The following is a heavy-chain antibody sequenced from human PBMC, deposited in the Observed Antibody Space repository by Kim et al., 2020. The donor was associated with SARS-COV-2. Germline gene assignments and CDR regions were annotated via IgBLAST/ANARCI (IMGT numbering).Heavy chain of an antibody. Sequence: SETLSLTCTVSGGSVSSGSYYWSWIRQPPGKGLEWIGYIYYSGSTNYNPSLKSRVTISVDTSKNQFSLKLSSVTAADTAVYYCARVLGPDIVVVPAAWAFDIWGQGTMVTVSS. CDR1: GGSVSSGSYY. J-gene: IGHJ3*02. CDR2: IYYSGST. D-gene: IGHD2-2*01. CDR3: ARVLGPDIVVVPAAWAFDI. V-gene: IGHV4-61*01.